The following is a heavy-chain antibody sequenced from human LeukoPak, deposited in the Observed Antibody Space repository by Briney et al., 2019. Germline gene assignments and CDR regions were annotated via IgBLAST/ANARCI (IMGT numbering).Heavy chain of an antibody. CDR1: GFTFSSYA. V-gene: IGHV3-30*04. Sequence: GGSLRLSCAASGFTFSSYAMHWVRQAPGKGLEWVAVISYDGSNKKYADSVKGRFTISRVNSQKTLYLQMNSLRAEDAAVYYCARGAARMVEMGAMISFEYWGQGTLVTVSS. J-gene: IGHJ4*02. CDR3: ARGAARMVEMGAMISFEY. CDR2: ISYDGSNK. D-gene: IGHD5-24*01.